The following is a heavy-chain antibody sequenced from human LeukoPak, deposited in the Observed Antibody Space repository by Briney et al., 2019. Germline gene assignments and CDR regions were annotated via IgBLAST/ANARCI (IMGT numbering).Heavy chain of an antibody. J-gene: IGHJ4*02. D-gene: IGHD6-19*01. CDR1: GFTFSSYG. V-gene: IGHV3-33*06. CDR2: IWYDGSNK. CDR3: AKVEAVAGTGNGIDY. Sequence: PGGPLRLSCAASGFTFSSYGMHWVRQAPGKGLEWVAVIWYDGSNKYYADSVKGRFTISRDNSKNTLYLQMNSLRAEDTAVYYCAKVEAVAGTGNGIDYWGQGTLVTVSS.